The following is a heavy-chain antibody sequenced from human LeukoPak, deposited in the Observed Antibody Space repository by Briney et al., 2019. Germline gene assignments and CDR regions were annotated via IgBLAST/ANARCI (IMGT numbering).Heavy chain of an antibody. D-gene: IGHD3-10*01. CDR3: ARVSGFGLGDY. CDR2: IYYSGST. J-gene: IGHJ4*02. V-gene: IGHV4-39*07. Sequence: PGGSLRLSCAASGFTFSSYSMNWVRQAPGKGLEWIGSIYYSGSTYYNPSLKSRVTISVDTSKNQFSLKLSSVTAADTAVYYCARVSGFGLGDYWGQGTLVTVSS. CDR1: GFTFSSYS.